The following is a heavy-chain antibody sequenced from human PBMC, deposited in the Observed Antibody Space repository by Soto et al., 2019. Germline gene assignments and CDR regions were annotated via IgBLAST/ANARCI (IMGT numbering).Heavy chain of an antibody. CDR1: GGSVSSGSHY. Sequence: SETLSLTCTASGGSVSSGSHYWSWIRQPPGKGLEWIGYIYYSGSTNYNPSLKSRVIISVDTSKNQFSLNLSSVTAADTAVYYCARGYYGSESGGYYFDYWGQGTLVTVSS. CDR2: IYYSGST. D-gene: IGHD3-10*01. J-gene: IGHJ4*02. CDR3: ARGYYGSESGGYYFDY. V-gene: IGHV4-61*01.